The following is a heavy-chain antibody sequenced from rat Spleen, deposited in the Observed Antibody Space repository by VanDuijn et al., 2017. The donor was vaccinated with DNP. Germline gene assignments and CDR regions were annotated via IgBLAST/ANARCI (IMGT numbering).Heavy chain of an antibody. J-gene: IGHJ4*01. CDR3: ARVGLGAMDA. D-gene: IGHD5-1*01. V-gene: IGHV1-43*01. CDR1: GYTFTTYY. Sequence: QVQLQQSGAELAKPGSSVMISCRASGYTFTTYYIGWIKQTTRQGLEFIGYINMGSGGTNYNEKLKGKATLTVGKSSSTAFMQLSSLTPDDSAVYYCARVGLGAMDAWGQGTSVTVSS. CDR2: INMGSGGT.